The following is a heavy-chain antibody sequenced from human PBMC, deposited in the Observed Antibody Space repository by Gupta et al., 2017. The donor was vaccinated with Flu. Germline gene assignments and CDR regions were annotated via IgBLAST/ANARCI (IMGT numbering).Heavy chain of an antibody. D-gene: IGHD7-27*01. CDR1: GYSFTQYW. J-gene: IGHJ4*02. Sequence: EVQLVQSGAEVKKPGESLTLSCKGSGYSFTQYWIGWVRQMPGKGLEWMGIIYPGDSDTRFSPSFQGQVTISVDKSINTAYLQWSSLKASDTAIYYCARWTTWDYFDYWGQGILVNVSS. V-gene: IGHV5-51*01. CDR3: ARWTTWDYFDY. CDR2: IYPGDSDT.